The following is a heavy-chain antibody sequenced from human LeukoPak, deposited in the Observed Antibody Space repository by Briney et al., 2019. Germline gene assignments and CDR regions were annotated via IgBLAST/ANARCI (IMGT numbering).Heavy chain of an antibody. CDR2: IKSKTDGGTT. J-gene: IGHJ3*02. D-gene: IGHD1-26*01. CDR1: GFTFSNVW. Sequence: PGESLRLSCAASGFTFSNVWMSWVRQAPGKGLEWVGRIKSKTDGGTTDYAAPVKGRFTISRDNSKNTLNLQMSSLRPEDTAVYYCVSDRETQEQIWGPGTLVTV. V-gene: IGHV3-15*05. CDR3: VSDRETQEQI.